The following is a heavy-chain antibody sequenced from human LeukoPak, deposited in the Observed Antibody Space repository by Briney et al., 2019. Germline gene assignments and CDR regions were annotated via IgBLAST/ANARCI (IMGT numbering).Heavy chain of an antibody. D-gene: IGHD3-10*02. V-gene: IGHV1-24*01. CDR2: FDPEDGET. J-gene: IGHJ4*02. CDR1: GYTLTELS. Sequence: ASLKVSCKVSGYTLTELSMHWVRQAPGKGLEWMGGFDPEDGETIYAQKFQGRVTMTEDTSTDTAYMELSSLRSEDTAAYYCACSGSYYKSIDYFDYWGQGTLVTVSS. CDR3: ACSGSYYKSIDYFDY.